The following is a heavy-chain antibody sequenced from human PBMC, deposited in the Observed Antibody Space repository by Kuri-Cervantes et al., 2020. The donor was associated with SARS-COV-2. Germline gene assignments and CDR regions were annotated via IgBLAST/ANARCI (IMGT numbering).Heavy chain of an antibody. Sequence: SVKDSCNASGDSFDYRFLHWVRQAPGQPLEWMGWITPFNGNTNYAQRFQDRVTITRDRSMSTAYMELSSLRSDDTAMYFCARSGPGAIFREDGACDIWGQGTMVTVSS. CDR3: ARSGPGAIFREDGACDI. J-gene: IGHJ3*02. V-gene: IGHV1-45*01. CDR1: GDSFDYRF. CDR2: ITPFNGNT. D-gene: IGHD2-21*01.